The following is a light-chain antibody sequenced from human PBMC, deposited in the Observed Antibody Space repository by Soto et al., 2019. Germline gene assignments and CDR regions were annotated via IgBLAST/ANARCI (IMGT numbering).Light chain of an antibody. CDR2: ANN. Sequence: QSVLIQSPSASGTPGQRVTLSCSGSRSNIGSNTVNWYQQVPGTAPRLLIYANNQRPSGVPDRFSGSKSGTSASLAISGLQSEDEADDYCAAWDDSLNGPVFGGGTKLTVL. CDR1: RSNIGSNT. CDR3: AAWDDSLNGPV. J-gene: IGLJ3*02. V-gene: IGLV1-44*01.